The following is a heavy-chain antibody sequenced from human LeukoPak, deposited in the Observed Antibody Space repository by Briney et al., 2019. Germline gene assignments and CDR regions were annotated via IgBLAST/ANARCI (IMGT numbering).Heavy chain of an antibody. D-gene: IGHD1-26*01. CDR3: ARDNSGSYSDYYYMDV. CDR1: GFTFSSYW. CDR2: IKQDGSEK. J-gene: IGHJ6*03. Sequence: GGSLRLSCAASGFTFSSYWMSWVRQAPGKGLEWVANIKQDGSEKYYVDSVKGRFTISRDNAKNSLYLQMNSLRAEDTAVYYCARDNSGSYSDYYYMDVWGKGTTVTVSS. V-gene: IGHV3-7*01.